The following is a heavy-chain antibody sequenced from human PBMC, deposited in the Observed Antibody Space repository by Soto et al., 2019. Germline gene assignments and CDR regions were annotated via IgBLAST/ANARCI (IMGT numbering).Heavy chain of an antibody. V-gene: IGHV4-31*03. CDR2: IYYSGST. CDR3: ARDPVAGNPDY. J-gene: IGHJ4*02. D-gene: IGHD6-19*01. Sequence: KPSETLSLTCTVSGGSISSGGYYWSWIRQHPGKGLEWIGYIYYSGSTYYNPSLKRRVTISVDTSKNQFSLKLSSVTAADTAVYYCARDPVAGNPDYWGQGTLVTVSS. CDR1: GGSISSGGYY.